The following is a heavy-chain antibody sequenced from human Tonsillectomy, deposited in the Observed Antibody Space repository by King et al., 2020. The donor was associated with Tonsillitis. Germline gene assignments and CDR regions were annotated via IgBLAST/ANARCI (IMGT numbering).Heavy chain of an antibody. CDR1: GGSIRGYY. V-gene: IGHV4-59*01. J-gene: IGHJ4*02. CDR2: IHYSGST. Sequence: LQLQESGPGLVKPSETLSLTCSVSGGSIRGYYWSWMRQPPGKGLEGIGFIHYSGSTNYGPSLKRRVTISVDTSKNQFSLTLTSVTAADTAVYYCARAGCGGDCPSLDYWGQGTLVTVSS. D-gene: IGHD2-21*02. CDR3: ARAGCGGDCPSLDY.